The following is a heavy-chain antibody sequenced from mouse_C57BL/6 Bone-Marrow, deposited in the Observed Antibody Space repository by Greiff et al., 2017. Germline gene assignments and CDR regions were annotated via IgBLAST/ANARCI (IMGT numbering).Heavy chain of an antibody. CDR1: GFNIKDYY. CDR3: EGGYGNSYYFDY. J-gene: IGHJ2*01. Sequence: EVQLQQSGAELVKPGASVKLSCTASGFNIKDYYMHWVKQRTEQGLEWIGRIDPEDGETKYAPKFQGKATITADTSSNTAYLQLSSLTSDDTAVYYCEGGYGNSYYFDYWGQGTTLTVSS. D-gene: IGHD2-1*01. CDR2: IDPEDGET. V-gene: IGHV14-2*01.